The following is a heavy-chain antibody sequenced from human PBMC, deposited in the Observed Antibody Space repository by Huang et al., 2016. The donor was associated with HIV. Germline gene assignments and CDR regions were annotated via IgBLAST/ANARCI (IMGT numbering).Heavy chain of an antibody. CDR3: ARGGPYSRDYYYYGMDV. Sequence: QVQLQESGPGLVTPSETLSLTCTVSGGSISSYYWSWIRQPPGKGLEWSGYIHYSGSTNYNPSRKSRVTTSVDTSKNQFFLKLSSVTAADTAVYYCARGGPYSRDYYYYGMDVWGQGTTVTVSS. CDR2: IHYSGST. V-gene: IGHV4-59*01. J-gene: IGHJ6*02. D-gene: IGHD6-13*01. CDR1: GGSISSYY.